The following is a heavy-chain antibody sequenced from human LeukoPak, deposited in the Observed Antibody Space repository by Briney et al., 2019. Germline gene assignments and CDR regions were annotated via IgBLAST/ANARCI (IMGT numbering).Heavy chain of an antibody. CDR1: GFTFSSYG. D-gene: IGHD2/OR15-2a*01. CDR3: ARGTFVRPLDY. V-gene: IGHV3-33*01. J-gene: IGHJ4*02. CDR2: IWYDGSNK. Sequence: GRSLRLSCAASGFTFSSYGMHWVRQAPGKGLEWVAVIWYDGSNKYYADSVKGRFTISRDNAKNSLYLQMNSLRAEDTALYYCARGTFVRPLDYWGQGTLVTVSS.